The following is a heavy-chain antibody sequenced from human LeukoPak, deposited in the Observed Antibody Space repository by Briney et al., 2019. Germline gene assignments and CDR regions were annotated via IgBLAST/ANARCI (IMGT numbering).Heavy chain of an antibody. CDR3: ARKDILTGFDY. V-gene: IGHV3-53*01. CDR2: IYSGGST. Sequence: GGSLRLSCAASGFTVSSNYMSWVRQAPGKGLEWVSVIYSGGSTYYAASVKGRFTISRDDSKNTLYLQMNSLRAEDTAVYYCARKDILTGFDYWGQGTLVTVSS. D-gene: IGHD3-9*01. CDR1: GFTVSSNY. J-gene: IGHJ4*02.